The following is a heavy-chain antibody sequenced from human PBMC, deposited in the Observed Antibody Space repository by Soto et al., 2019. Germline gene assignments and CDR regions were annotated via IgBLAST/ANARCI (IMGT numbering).Heavy chain of an antibody. Sequence: ASVKVSCKASGYTFTGKYLHWVRQAPGQGLEWMGWINPNSGVTNYAEKFQGRVTLTRDTSLSTAYMDLTRLNPDDTAVYYCARDIVSTTGCFDPWGQGTLVTVSS. V-gene: IGHV1-2*02. CDR2: INPNSGVT. CDR1: GYTFTGKY. J-gene: IGHJ5*02. D-gene: IGHD3-16*02. CDR3: ARDIVSTTGCFDP.